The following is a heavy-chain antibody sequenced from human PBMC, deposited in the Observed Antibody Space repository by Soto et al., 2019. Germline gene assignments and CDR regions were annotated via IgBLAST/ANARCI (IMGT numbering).Heavy chain of an antibody. Sequence: QVQLQQWGAGLLKPSETQSITCAVYGGSFSGYYWSWIRQPPGKGLEWIGEINHSGSTNYNPSLKSRVTISVDTSKNQFSLKLSSVTAADTAVYYCARGQSYYYGSGKQIDYWGQGTLVTVSS. CDR1: GGSFSGYY. V-gene: IGHV4-34*01. CDR3: ARGQSYYYGSGKQIDY. D-gene: IGHD3-10*01. J-gene: IGHJ4*02. CDR2: INHSGST.